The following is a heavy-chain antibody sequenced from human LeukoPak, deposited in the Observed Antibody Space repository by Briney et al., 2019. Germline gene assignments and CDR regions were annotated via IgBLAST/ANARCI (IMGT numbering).Heavy chain of an antibody. J-gene: IGHJ5*02. CDR1: GYMFTNYW. V-gene: IGHV5-51*01. CDR2: IYPDDSDT. CDR3: ARGLGYCSSTSCLNWFDP. D-gene: IGHD2-2*01. Sequence: GESLKISCRGSGYMFTNYWIAWVRQMPGKGLEWMGIIYPDDSDTRYSPSFQGQVTISADKSISTAYLQWSSLKASDTAMYYCARGLGYCSSTSCLNWFDPWGQGTLVTVSS.